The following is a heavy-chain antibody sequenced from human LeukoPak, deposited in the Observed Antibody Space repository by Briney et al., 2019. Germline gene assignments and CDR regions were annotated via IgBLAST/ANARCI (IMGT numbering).Heavy chain of an antibody. CDR1: GYMFNGYH. CDR2: IKPNSGDT. J-gene: IGHJ6*03. D-gene: IGHD2-2*01. CDR3: ARGDQYYYYMAV. Sequence: ASVKVSCKASGYMFNGYHMHWVRQAPGQGLEWMGWIKPNSGDTKYAQKFQGTATMPRDTSIRTGYIELSRLRFDDTAVYYCARGDQYYYYMAVWGKGTTVTVSS. V-gene: IGHV1-2*02.